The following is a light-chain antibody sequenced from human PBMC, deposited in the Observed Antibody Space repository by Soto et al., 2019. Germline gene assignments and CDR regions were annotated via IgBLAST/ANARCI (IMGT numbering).Light chain of an antibody. Sequence: EIVLTQSPGTLSLSPGERATLSCRASESVISSYLAWYQQKPGQAPRLLIYGSSTRATGIPDRFSGSGSGTDFTLSISRLEPEDFAVYYCQQRSNWPSITFGQGTRLEIK. CDR3: QQRSNWPSIT. CDR1: ESVISSY. J-gene: IGKJ5*01. CDR2: GSS. V-gene: IGKV3D-20*02.